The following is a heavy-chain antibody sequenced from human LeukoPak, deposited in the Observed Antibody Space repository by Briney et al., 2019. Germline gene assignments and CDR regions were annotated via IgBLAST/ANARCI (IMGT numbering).Heavy chain of an antibody. D-gene: IGHD5-24*01. Sequence: GGSQGLSCAASGFTVGSNYMNWVRQAPGKGLEWVSVVYSGGSTYYADSMKGRFTIFRDYSKNKLYLQMNNLRAEDTAVYYCASPSAEMTAINGWYLDVWGRGTPGTVSS. V-gene: IGHV3-66*01. J-gene: IGHJ2*01. CDR3: ASPSAEMTAINGWYLDV. CDR2: VYSGGST. CDR1: GFTVGSNY.